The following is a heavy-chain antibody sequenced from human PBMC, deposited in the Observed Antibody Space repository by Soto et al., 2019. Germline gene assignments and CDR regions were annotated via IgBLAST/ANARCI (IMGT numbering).Heavy chain of an antibody. CDR1: GFTFSTFW. CDR3: ARIPPGWGGGQLVLDY. CDR2: INSDGSTT. J-gene: IGHJ4*02. D-gene: IGHD6-13*01. Sequence: EVQLVESGGGLVQPGGSLRLSCAASGFTFSTFWMHWVRQAPGKGLVWVSRINSDGSTTTYADSVKGRFTISRDNAKNTLYLEMNSLRIEDIAVYYCARIPPGWGGGQLVLDYWGQGTLVTVSS. V-gene: IGHV3-74*01.